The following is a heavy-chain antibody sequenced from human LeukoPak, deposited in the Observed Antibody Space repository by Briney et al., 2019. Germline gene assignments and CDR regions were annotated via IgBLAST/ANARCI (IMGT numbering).Heavy chain of an antibody. CDR3: TRVGYYDSSGSFDH. CDR1: GFTVGDYE. CDR2: VRSKHYGGTA. V-gene: IGHV3-49*04. J-gene: IGHJ4*02. Sequence: GGSLRLSCTASGFTVGDYELSWVRQTPGKGLEWVGFVRSKHYGGTAEYAASVKGRFSISRDDSKGIAYLQMNSLTTEDTAAYYCTRVGYYDSSGSFDHWGQGTLVTVSS. D-gene: IGHD3-22*01.